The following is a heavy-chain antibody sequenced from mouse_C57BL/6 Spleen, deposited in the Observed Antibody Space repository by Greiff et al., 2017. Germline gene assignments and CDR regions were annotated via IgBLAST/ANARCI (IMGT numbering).Heavy chain of an antibody. J-gene: IGHJ4*01. Sequence: VQLQQSGPELVKPGASVTISCKASGYAFSSSWMNWVKQRPGKGLEWIGRIYPGDGDTNYNGKFKGKATLTADKSSSTAYMQLSSLTSEDSAVYFCARRRNYGNCYAMDYWGQGTSVTVSS. V-gene: IGHV1-82*01. CDR2: IYPGDGDT. CDR1: GYAFSSSW. D-gene: IGHD1-1*02. CDR3: ARRRNYGNCYAMDY.